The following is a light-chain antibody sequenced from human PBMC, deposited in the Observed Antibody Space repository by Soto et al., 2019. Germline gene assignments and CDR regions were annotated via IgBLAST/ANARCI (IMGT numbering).Light chain of an antibody. Sequence: QSALTQPASVSGSPGQSITISCTGTSSDVGGYNYVSWYQQYPGKAPKLIIYEVSNRPSGVSNRFSGSKSGNTASLTISGLQAEDEADYYCSSYTSSTSTLGVFGGGTKVTVL. CDR1: SSDVGGYNY. V-gene: IGLV2-14*01. CDR3: SSYTSSTSTLGV. CDR2: EVS. J-gene: IGLJ3*02.